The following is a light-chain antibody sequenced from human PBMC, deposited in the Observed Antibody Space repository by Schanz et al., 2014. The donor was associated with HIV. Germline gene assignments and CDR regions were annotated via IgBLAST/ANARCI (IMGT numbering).Light chain of an antibody. CDR1: SSDVGGYNY. Sequence: QSALTQPPSASGSPGQSVTLSCTGTSSDVGGYNYVSWYQQHPGKAPKLMIYDVSNRPSGVSNRFSGSKSGNTASLTIFGLQADDEADYYCSSYTSSSTGVFGGGTKLTVL. CDR2: DVS. CDR3: SSYTSSSTGV. V-gene: IGLV2-14*01. J-gene: IGLJ2*01.